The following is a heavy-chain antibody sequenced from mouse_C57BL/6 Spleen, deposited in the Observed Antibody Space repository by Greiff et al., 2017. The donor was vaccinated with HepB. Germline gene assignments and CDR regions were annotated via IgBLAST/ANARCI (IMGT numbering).Heavy chain of an antibody. D-gene: IGHD2-5*01. CDR3: ARVDYSNYGGYGDV. J-gene: IGHJ1*03. V-gene: IGHV1-52*01. CDR2: IDPSDSET. CDR1: GYTFTSYW. Sequence: QVQLQQPGAELVRPGSSVKLSCKASGYTFTSYWMHWVKQRPIQGLEWIGNIDPSDSETHYNQKFKDKATLTVDKSSSTAYMQLSSLTSEDSAVYYCARVDYSNYGGYGDVWGTGTTVTVSS.